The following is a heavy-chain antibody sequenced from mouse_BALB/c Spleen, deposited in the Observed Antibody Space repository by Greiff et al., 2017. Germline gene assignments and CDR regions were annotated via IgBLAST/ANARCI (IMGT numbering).Heavy chain of an antibody. CDR1: GYTFTSYW. Sequence: EVQLQESGTVLARPGASVKMSCKASGYTFTSYWMHWVKQRPGQGLEWIGAIYPGNSDTSYNQKFKGKAKLNAVTSTSTAYMELSSLTNEDSAVYYCTRGYDIYAMDYWGQGTSVTVSS. CDR2: IYPGNSDT. CDR3: TRGYDIYAMDY. V-gene: IGHV1-5*01. J-gene: IGHJ4*01. D-gene: IGHD2-14*01.